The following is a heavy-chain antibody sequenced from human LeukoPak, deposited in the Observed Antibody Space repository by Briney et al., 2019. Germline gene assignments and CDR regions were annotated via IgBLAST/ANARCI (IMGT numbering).Heavy chain of an antibody. Sequence: PSGTLSLTCGVSVGSISSGNWWSWVRQSPGKGLEWIGYIYYTGRTNYNPSLKSRVTISVDTSTNQFSLKLRSVTAADTAVYYCARHPGGENTQFDYWGQGTLVTVSS. CDR3: ARHPGGENTQFDY. D-gene: IGHD3-16*01. V-gene: IGHV4-4*02. CDR2: IYYTGRT. J-gene: IGHJ4*02. CDR1: VGSISSGNW.